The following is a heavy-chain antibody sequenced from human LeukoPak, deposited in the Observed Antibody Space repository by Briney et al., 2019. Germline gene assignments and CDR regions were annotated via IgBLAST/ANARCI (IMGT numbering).Heavy chain of an antibody. CDR3: ARVTYRSSVMGDDY. D-gene: IGHD6-6*01. CDR2: INPNSGGT. V-gene: IGHV1-2*02. Sequence: ASVKVSCKASGGTFSSYAISWVRQAPGQGLEWMGWINPNSGGTNYAQKFQGRVTMTRDTSISTAYMELSRLRSDDTAVYYCARVTYRSSVMGDDYWGQGTLVTVSS. CDR1: GGTFSSYA. J-gene: IGHJ4*02.